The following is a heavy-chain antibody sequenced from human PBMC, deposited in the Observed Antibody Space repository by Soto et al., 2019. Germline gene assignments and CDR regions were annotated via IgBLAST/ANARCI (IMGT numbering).Heavy chain of an antibody. CDR1: GYTFTGYY. J-gene: IGHJ6*02. D-gene: IGHD2-2*01. V-gene: IGHV1-2*04. Sequence: QVQLVQSGAEVKKPGASVKVSCKASGYTFTGYYMHWVRQAPGQGLEWMGWINPNSGGTNYAQKLQGWVNMTRDTSISTAYMELSRLRSDDTAVYYCAREGRYCISTSCYAEDYYYYGMDVWGQGTTVTVSS. CDR2: INPNSGGT. CDR3: AREGRYCISTSCYAEDYYYYGMDV.